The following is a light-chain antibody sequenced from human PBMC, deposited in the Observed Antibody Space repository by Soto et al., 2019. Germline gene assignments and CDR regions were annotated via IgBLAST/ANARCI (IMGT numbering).Light chain of an antibody. CDR1: QSVSNNY. Sequence: EIVMTQSPGTLSLSPGERATLSCRASQSVSNNYLAWYQQKPGQAPRLLIYDASNRATGIPARFSGSGSGTDFTLTISSLEPEDFAVYYCQQRSNWPPSITFGQGTRLEI. J-gene: IGKJ5*01. CDR2: DAS. CDR3: QQRSNWPPSIT. V-gene: IGKV3-11*01.